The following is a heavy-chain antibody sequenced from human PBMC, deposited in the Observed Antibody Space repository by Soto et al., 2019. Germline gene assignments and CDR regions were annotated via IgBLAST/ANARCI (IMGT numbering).Heavy chain of an antibody. CDR2: ISSSGSTI. V-gene: IGHV3-11*01. D-gene: IGHD4-17*01. J-gene: IGHJ6*02. CDR1: GFHFRCYY. Sequence: QVQLVESGGSLVKPGGSPGLSCAGSGFHFRCYYKSWIPPAPGKGLEWVSYISSSGSTIYYADSVKGRFTISRDNAKNSLYLQMNSLRAEDTAVYYCASPTVTPHYGMDVWGQGTTVTVSS. CDR3: ASPTVTPHYGMDV.